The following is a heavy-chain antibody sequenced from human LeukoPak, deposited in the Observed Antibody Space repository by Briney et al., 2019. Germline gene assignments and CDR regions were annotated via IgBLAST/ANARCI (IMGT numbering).Heavy chain of an antibody. Sequence: SETLSLTCTVSGDSITTYYWSWIRQPPGKGLEWIGYIYYSGSTNYNPSLKSRVTISVDTSKNQFSLRLSSVTAADTAVYYCARSAIAVAGTIDYWGQGTLVTVSS. D-gene: IGHD6-19*01. V-gene: IGHV4-59*08. CDR3: ARSAIAVAGTIDY. CDR1: GDSITTYY. CDR2: IYYSGST. J-gene: IGHJ4*02.